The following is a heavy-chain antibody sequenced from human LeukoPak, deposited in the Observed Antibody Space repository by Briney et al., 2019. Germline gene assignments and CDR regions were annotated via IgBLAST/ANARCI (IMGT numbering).Heavy chain of an antibody. D-gene: IGHD3-9*01. J-gene: IGHJ6*03. CDR2: IYYSGST. V-gene: IGHV4-31*03. CDR3: ARVPPYDILTGPNDYYMDV. CDR1: GGSISSGGYY. Sequence: SETLSLTCTVSGGSISSGGYYWSWIRQHPGKGLEWIGYIYYSGSTYYNPSLKSRVTISVDTSKNQFSLKLSSVTAADTAVYYCARVPPYDILTGPNDYYMDVWGKGTTVTVSS.